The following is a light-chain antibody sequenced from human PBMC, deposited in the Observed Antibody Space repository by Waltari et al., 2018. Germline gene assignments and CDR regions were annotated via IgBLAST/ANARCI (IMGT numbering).Light chain of an antibody. CDR3: QQRDSTPYT. CDR1: QSIGRY. Sequence: DIQMTQSPSSLSASVGDTITIPGRASQSIGRYFNWFQQKPGKAPELLVSATSTLQSGVPSRFSGSGSGTHFTLTISSLQPEYLATYDCQQRDSTPYTVGQGT. CDR2: ATS. V-gene: IGKV1-39*01. J-gene: IGKJ2*01.